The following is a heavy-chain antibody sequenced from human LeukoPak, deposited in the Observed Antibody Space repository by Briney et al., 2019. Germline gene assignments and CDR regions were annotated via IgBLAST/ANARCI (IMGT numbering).Heavy chain of an antibody. CDR3: ARDYGDYGGYYYYFYMDV. CDR1: GGSINNYY. Sequence: SETLSLTCTVSGGSINNYYWSWIRQSPGKGLEWIGYISYSGRTDYNPSLKSRVTISVDTSRNQFSLRLSSVTAADTAVYYCARDYGDYGGYYYYFYMDVWGRGTAVTVSS. D-gene: IGHD4-17*01. J-gene: IGHJ6*03. V-gene: IGHV4-59*12. CDR2: ISYSGRT.